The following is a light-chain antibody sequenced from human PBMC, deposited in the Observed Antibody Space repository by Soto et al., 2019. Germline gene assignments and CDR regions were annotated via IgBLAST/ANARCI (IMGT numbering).Light chain of an antibody. CDR2: VDT. V-gene: IGLV1-40*01. CDR1: TSNIGAGYE. J-gene: IGLJ2*01. CDR3: QSYDSSLSAVI. Sequence: QLVLTQPPSVSGAPGQRVTIFCTGSTSNIGAGYEVHWYQHLPGTAPKLLIYVDTNRPSGVPDRFSGSKSGASASLAITGLQAEDEADYYCQSYDSSLSAVIFGGGTKLTVL.